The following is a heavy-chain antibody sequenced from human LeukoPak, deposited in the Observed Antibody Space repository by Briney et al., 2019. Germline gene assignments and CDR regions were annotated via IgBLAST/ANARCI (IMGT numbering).Heavy chain of an antibody. V-gene: IGHV1-2*02. CDR2: INPNSGGT. CDR3: AREGIVVVPAANISYYYYYYMDV. D-gene: IGHD2-2*01. Sequence: ASVEVSCKASGYTFTGYYMHWVRQAPGQGLEWMGWINPNSGGTNYAQKFQGRVTMTRDTSISTAYMELSRPRSDDTAVYYCAREGIVVVPAANISYYYYYYMDVWGKGTTVTISS. CDR1: GYTFTGYY. J-gene: IGHJ6*03.